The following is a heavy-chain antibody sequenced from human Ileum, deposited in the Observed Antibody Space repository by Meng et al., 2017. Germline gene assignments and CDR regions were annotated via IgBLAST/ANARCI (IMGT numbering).Heavy chain of an antibody. V-gene: IGHV4-4*02. CDR2: MNLGGSP. Sequence: QVQLQESGPGLVGPSGPLPLTWAASGRSISSSDWWSWVRQPPGKGLEWIAEMNLGGSPNYNPSLKSRVTMSVDKSNDHLSLQLTSVTAADTAVYYCAHIFDSWGQGTLVTVSS. CDR1: GRSISSSDW. CDR3: AHIFDS. J-gene: IGHJ4*02.